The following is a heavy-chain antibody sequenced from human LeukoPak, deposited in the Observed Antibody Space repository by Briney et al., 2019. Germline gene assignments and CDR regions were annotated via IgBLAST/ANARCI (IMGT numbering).Heavy chain of an antibody. CDR3: ARGAVDRYDGGRYYFDY. D-gene: IGHD1-26*01. V-gene: IGHV4-59*02. Sequence: PSETLSLTCTVSGGSVNSYHWSWVRQRPGKGLEWIATISDSGFTSYTPSLKSRVTISADTSKMQFPLKLSSVTAADTAVYYCARGAVDRYDGGRYYFDYWGQGTLVTVSS. J-gene: IGHJ4*02. CDR2: ISDSGFT. CDR1: GGSVNSYH.